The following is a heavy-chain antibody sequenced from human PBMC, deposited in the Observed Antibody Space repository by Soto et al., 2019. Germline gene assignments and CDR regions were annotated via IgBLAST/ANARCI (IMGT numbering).Heavy chain of an antibody. CDR3: AIGRFLEWLLSAYYYYGMDV. CDR1: GGTFSSYA. D-gene: IGHD3-3*01. V-gene: IGHV1-8*02. Sequence: ASVKVSCKASGGTFSSYAINWVRQATGQGLEWMGWMNPNSGNTGYAQKFQGRVTMTRNTSISTAYMELSSLRSEDTAVYYCAIGRFLEWLLSAYYYYGMDVWGQGTTVTVSS. CDR2: MNPNSGNT. J-gene: IGHJ6*02.